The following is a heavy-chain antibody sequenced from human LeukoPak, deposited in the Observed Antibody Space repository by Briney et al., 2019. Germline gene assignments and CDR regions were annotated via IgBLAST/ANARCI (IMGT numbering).Heavy chain of an antibody. CDR3: ARDQGYCSSTSCSYNWFDP. CDR1: GGTFSSYA. Sequence: ASVKVSCKASGGTFSSYAISWVRQAPGQGLEWMGGIIPIFGTANYAQKFQGRVMITTDESTSTAYMELSSLRSEDTAVYYCARDQGYCSSTSCSYNWFDPWGQGTLVTVSS. CDR2: IIPIFGTA. D-gene: IGHD2-2*01. J-gene: IGHJ5*02. V-gene: IGHV1-69*05.